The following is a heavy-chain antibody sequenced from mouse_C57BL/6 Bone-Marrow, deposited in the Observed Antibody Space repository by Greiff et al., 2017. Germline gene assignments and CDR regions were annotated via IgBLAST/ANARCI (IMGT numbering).Heavy chain of an antibody. J-gene: IGHJ3*01. CDR3: ARKGPYYSKAWFAY. V-gene: IGHV1-50*01. Sequence: QVQLQQPGAELVKPGASVKLSCKASGYTFTSYWMQWVKQKPGQGLEWIGEIDPSDSYTNYNQKFKGKATLTVDTSSSTAYMQLSSLTSEDAAFYDCARKGPYYSKAWFAYGGQGTLVTVSA. CDR2: IDPSDSYT. D-gene: IGHD2-5*01. CDR1: GYTFTSYW.